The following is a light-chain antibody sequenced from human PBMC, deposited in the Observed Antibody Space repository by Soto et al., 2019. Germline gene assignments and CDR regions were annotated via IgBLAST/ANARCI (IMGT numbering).Light chain of an antibody. CDR3: QSFDICDLALS. CDR2: SNT. V-gene: IGLV1-40*01. J-gene: IGLJ2*01. CDR1: NSNIGAGFG. Sequence: QSVLTQPPSVSGAPGQRVTISCTGSNSNIGAGFGVQWYQQFPRTAPRLLIYSNTNRPSGVPDRSSASQSGTSASLAITGLRAEDESDYYGQSFDICDLALSLGVGTKLTVL.